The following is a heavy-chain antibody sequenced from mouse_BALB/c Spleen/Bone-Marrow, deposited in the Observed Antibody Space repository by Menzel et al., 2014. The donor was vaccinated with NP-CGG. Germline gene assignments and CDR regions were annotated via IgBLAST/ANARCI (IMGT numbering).Heavy chain of an antibody. D-gene: IGHD2-1*01. CDR3: ARDYGNYVRFAY. J-gene: IGHJ3*01. CDR1: GFTFTDYY. CDR2: TRNKANGYTT. Sequence: DVKLQESGGGLVQPGGSLRLSCATSGFTFTDYYMSWVRQPPGKALEWLGFTRNKANGYTTEYSASVKGRFTISRDNSQSILYLQMNTLRAEDSATYYCARDYGNYVRFAYWGQGTLVTGSA. V-gene: IGHV7-3*02.